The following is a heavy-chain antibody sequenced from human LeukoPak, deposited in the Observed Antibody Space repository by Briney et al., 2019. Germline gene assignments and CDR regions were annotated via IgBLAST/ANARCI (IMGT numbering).Heavy chain of an antibody. CDR2: ISGYNGNT. Sequence: ASVKVSCKASGYTFTNYGISWVRQAPGQGLEWMGWISGYNGNTNYAQKFQGRITMTTDTSTSTGYMELRSLRSDETAVYYCARDLKMGYSSGRYSWGTGSSNYYWGQGTLVTVSS. CDR1: GYTFTNYG. CDR3: ARDLKMGYSSGRYSWGTGSSNYY. D-gene: IGHD6-19*01. V-gene: IGHV1-18*01. J-gene: IGHJ4*02.